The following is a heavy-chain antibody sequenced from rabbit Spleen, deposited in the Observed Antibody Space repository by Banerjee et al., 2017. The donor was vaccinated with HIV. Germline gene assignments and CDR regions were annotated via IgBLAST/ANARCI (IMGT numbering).Heavy chain of an antibody. CDR3: ARDTGSSFSSYGMDL. CDR1: GVSFSLSSY. J-gene: IGHJ6*01. V-gene: IGHV1S40*01. CDR2: IDAGSSGFT. Sequence: QSMEESGGDLVKPGASLTLTCTASGVSFSLSSYLCWVRQAPGKGLEWIACIDAGSSGFTCFATWAKGRFTISKTSSTTVTLQMTRLTAADTATYFCARDTGSSFSSYGMDLWGPGPSSPS. D-gene: IGHD8-1*01.